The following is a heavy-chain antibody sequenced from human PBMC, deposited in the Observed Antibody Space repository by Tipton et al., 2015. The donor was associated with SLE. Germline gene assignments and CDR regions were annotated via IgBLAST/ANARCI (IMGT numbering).Heavy chain of an antibody. CDR2: INHSGST. V-gene: IGHV4-34*01. J-gene: IGHJ4*02. CDR3: ARAGVDSSWYY. CDR1: GGSISSHY. D-gene: IGHD6-13*01. Sequence: TLSLTCTVSGGSISSHYWSWIRQPPGKGLEWIGEINHSGSTNYNPSLKSRVTISVDTSKNQFSLKLSSVTAADTAVYYCARAGVDSSWYYWGQGTLVTVSS.